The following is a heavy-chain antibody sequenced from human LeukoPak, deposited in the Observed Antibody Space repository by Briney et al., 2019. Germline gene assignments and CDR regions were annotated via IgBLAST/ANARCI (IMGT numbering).Heavy chain of an antibody. CDR1: GFTFSSYW. D-gene: IGHD1-26*01. V-gene: IGHV3-7*05. CDR3: ARDPARGTGGYSTVAY. CDR2: IKQDGSEK. Sequence: GGSLRLSCVASGFTFSSYWMAWVRQAPGKGLEWMANIKQDGSEKYYADSVKGRFTISRDNAKKSLFLQMNSMRAEDTAVYYCARDPARGTGGYSTVAYWGQGTLVTVSS. J-gene: IGHJ4*02.